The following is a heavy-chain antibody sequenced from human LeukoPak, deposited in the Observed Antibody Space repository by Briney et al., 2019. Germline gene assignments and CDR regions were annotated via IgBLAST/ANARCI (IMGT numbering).Heavy chain of an antibody. CDR2: ISAYNGNT. CDR1: GYTFTSYG. V-gene: IGHV1-18*01. CDR3: ARDRSLGVVAATRIPWFDP. J-gene: IGHJ5*02. D-gene: IGHD2-15*01. Sequence: ASVKVSCKASGYTFTSYGISWVRQAPGQGLEWMGWISAYNGNTNYAQKLQGRATMTTDTSTSTAYMELRSLRSDDTAVYYCARDRSLGVVAATRIPWFDPWGQGTLVTVSS.